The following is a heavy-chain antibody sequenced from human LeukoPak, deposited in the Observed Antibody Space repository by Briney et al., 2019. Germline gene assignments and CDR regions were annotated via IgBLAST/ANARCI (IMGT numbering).Heavy chain of an antibody. Sequence: PSETLSLTCTVSGGSISSGDYYWSWIRQPPGKGLEWIGYIYYSGSTYYNPSLKSRATISVDTSKNQFSLKLSSVTAADTAVYYCARGFLFSSLITMVRGATPNWFDPWGQGTLVTVSS. V-gene: IGHV4-30-4*01. CDR1: GGSISSGDYY. D-gene: IGHD3-10*01. J-gene: IGHJ5*02. CDR2: IYYSGST. CDR3: ARGFLFSSLITMVRGATPNWFDP.